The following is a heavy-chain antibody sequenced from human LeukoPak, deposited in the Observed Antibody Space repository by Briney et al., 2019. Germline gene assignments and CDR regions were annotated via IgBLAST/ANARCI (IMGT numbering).Heavy chain of an antibody. Sequence: PSETLSLTCAVSGGSIIGYYWSWIRQPPGKGLEWIGYIYYSGSTVYNPSLKSRVTISVDTSKNQFSLKLSSVTAADTAVYYCARSPSSGWFDYWGQGTLVTVSS. J-gene: IGHJ4*02. CDR1: GGSIIGYY. CDR3: ARSPSSGWFDY. V-gene: IGHV4-59*08. CDR2: IYYSGST. D-gene: IGHD6-19*01.